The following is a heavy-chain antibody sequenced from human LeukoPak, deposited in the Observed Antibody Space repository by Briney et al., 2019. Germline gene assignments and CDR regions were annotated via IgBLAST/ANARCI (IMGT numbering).Heavy chain of an antibody. V-gene: IGHV1-18*01. D-gene: IGHD3-9*01. CDR3: ARVGADILTGYYVRSDDYDYYMDV. Sequence: GASVYLSCKSSGYTFTSYGISMVRQRPGQGLERKGWIIAYNGNTNYDEELQGRVTMTTDTSTSTAYMELRRLRSDDTAVYYCARVGADILTGYYVRSDDYDYYMDVWGKGTTVTISS. CDR1: GYTFTSYG. J-gene: IGHJ6*03. CDR2: IIAYNGNT.